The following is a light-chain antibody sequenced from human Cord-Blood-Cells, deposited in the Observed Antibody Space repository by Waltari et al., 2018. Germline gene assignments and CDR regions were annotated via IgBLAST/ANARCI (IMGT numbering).Light chain of an antibody. CDR1: SSDVGGYNY. V-gene: IGLV2-8*01. CDR2: EVS. Sequence: QSALTQPPSASGSPGQSVTISCTGTSSDVGGYNYVSWYQQHPGKAPKRMIYEVSKRPSGVPDRFSGSKSGNTASLTVSGLQAEDEADYYCSSYAGGYVFGTGTKVTVL. CDR3: SSYAGGYV. J-gene: IGLJ1*01.